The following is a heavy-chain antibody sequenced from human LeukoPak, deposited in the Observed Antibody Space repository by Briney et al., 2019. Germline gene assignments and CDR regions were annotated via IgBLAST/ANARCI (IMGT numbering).Heavy chain of an antibody. CDR1: GFTFSDNY. V-gene: IGHV3-11*04. J-gene: IGHJ6*04. CDR2: ISSSGSTI. Sequence: PGGSLRLSCTASGFTFSDNYMTWVRQAPGKGLEWVSYISSSGSTIYYADSVKGRFTISRDNAKNSLYLQMNSLRAEDTAVYYCAELGITMIGGVWGKGTTVTISS. D-gene: IGHD3-10*02. CDR3: AELGITMIGGV.